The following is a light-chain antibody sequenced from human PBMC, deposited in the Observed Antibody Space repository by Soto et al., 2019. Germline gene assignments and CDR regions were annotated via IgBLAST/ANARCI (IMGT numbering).Light chain of an antibody. V-gene: IGKV3-15*01. CDR1: QSVYNN. J-gene: IGKJ4*01. CDR3: QQYSNWPLT. CDR2: RAS. Sequence: EIVMTQSPATLSVSPGERATLSCRASQSVYNNLAWYQQKPGQAPRLLIYRASTRATGFPARFSGSGSGTEFTLIISRLQSEDFAVYVCQQYSNWPLTFGGGTKVEIK.